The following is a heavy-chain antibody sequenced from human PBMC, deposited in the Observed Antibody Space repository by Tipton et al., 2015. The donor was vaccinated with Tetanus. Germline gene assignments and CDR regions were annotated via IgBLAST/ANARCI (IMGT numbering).Heavy chain of an antibody. D-gene: IGHD2/OR15-2a*01. V-gene: IGHV4-39*02. Sequence: LRLSCAASGFTFSSFWMHWVRQVPGKGLEWIASIYFEGSTYYSPSLKSRLTLDVDTSQTLFSLRLTSVTAEDTAGYYCARHLYGYWFDPWGQGALVTVST. CDR2: IYFEGST. CDR1: GFTFSSFW. J-gene: IGHJ5*02. CDR3: ARHLYGYWFDP.